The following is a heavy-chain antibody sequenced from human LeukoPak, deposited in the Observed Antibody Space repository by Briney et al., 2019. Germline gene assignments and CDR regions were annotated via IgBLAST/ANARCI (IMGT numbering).Heavy chain of an antibody. CDR2: INQDGTEK. CDR3: VKVAKYYYGSETYYFFEH. Sequence: GGSLRLSCAASGFTLTTYWMAWVRQFLGKGLEWVANINQDGTEKYSVDSVKGRFTISRDNAKNSLYLQMNSLRVEDTAIYYCVKVAKYYYGSETYYFFEHWGQGTPVTASS. J-gene: IGHJ4*02. D-gene: IGHD3-10*01. CDR1: GFTLTTYW. V-gene: IGHV3-7*01.